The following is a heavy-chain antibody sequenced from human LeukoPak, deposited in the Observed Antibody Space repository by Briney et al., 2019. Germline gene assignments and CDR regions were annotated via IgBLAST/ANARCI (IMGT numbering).Heavy chain of an antibody. V-gene: IGHV3-20*04. CDR3: ARERATLDYYYYMDV. CDR2: INWNGDTI. D-gene: IGHD5-12*01. Sequence: PGGSLRLSCAASGFTFDDYGMTWVRQAPGKGLEWVSGINWNGDTIGYADSVKGRFTISRDNAKNSLYLQMNSLRAEDTALYCCARERATLDYYYYMDVWGKGTTVTVSS. CDR1: GFTFDDYG. J-gene: IGHJ6*03.